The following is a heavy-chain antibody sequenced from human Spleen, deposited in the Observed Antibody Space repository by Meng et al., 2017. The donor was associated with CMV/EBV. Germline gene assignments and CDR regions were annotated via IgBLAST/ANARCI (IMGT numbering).Heavy chain of an antibody. V-gene: IGHV3-21*01. D-gene: IGHD3-3*01. CDR3: ARDSDDYDFWSAYYTDAFDF. CDR1: GFTLGSHS. Sequence: GGSLRLSCAASGFTLGSHSMNWVRQAPGKGLEWVSSITGDSTYKHYADSLKGRFTISRDNAKNSLYLQMNSLRAEDTAVYYCARDSDDYDFWSAYYTDAFDFWGQGTMVTVSS. J-gene: IGHJ3*01. CDR2: ITGDSTYK.